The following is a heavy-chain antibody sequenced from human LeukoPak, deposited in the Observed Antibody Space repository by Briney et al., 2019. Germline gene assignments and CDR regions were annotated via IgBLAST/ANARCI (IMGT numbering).Heavy chain of an antibody. CDR2: IYYSGSM. V-gene: IGHV4-30-4*01. Sequence: PSQTLSLTCTVSGGSISSGDYYWSWIRQPPGKGLEWIGYIYYSGSMYYSSSLNMRRTITEDTSKIQFSLMRRSVTAADSAVYYCAREYLAYSIDVSYAFDIWGQGTMVTVSS. CDR1: GGSISSGDYY. CDR3: AREYLAYSIDVSYAFDI. D-gene: IGHD3-3*02. J-gene: IGHJ3*02.